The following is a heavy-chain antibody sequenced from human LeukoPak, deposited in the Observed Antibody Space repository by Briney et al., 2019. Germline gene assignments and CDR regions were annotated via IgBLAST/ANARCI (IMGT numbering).Heavy chain of an antibody. Sequence: GSSVKVSCKASGGTFSSYAISWVRQAPGQGLEWMGGIIPIFGTANYAQKFQGRVTITADKSTSTAHMELSSLRSEDTAVYYCARDKRNYYDSSGYYWSPHPWVYYYYGMDVWGQGTTVTVSS. CDR1: GGTFSSYA. CDR2: IIPIFGTA. V-gene: IGHV1-69*06. D-gene: IGHD3-22*01. CDR3: ARDKRNYYDSSGYYWSPHPWVYYYYGMDV. J-gene: IGHJ6*02.